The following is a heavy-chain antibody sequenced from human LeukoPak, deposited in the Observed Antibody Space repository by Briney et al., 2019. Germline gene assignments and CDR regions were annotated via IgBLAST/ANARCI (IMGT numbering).Heavy chain of an antibody. CDR1: GYTFTRYD. D-gene: IGHD2-2*02. V-gene: IGHV1-24*01. CDR2: FDPEDGET. J-gene: IGHJ3*02. CDR3: ATGVVPAARPRGAFDI. Sequence: GASVKVSCKASGYTFTRYDINWVRQATGQGLEWMGGFDPEDGETIYAQKFQGRVTMTEDTSTDTAYMELSSLRSEDTAVYYCATGVVPAARPRGAFDIWGQGTMVTVSS.